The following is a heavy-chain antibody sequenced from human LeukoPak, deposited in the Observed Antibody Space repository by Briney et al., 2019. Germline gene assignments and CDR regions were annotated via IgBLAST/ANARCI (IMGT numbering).Heavy chain of an antibody. CDR1: GFTFSSYA. V-gene: IGHV3-23*01. D-gene: IGHD5-18*01. J-gene: IGHJ4*02. CDR3: ARGDTAMVHFDY. Sequence: GGSLRLSCAASGFTFSSYAMSWVRQAPGKGLEWVSAISGSGGSTYYADSVKGRFTISRDNAKNSLYLQMNSLRAEDTAVYYCARGDTAMVHFDYWGQGTLVTVSS. CDR2: ISGSGGST.